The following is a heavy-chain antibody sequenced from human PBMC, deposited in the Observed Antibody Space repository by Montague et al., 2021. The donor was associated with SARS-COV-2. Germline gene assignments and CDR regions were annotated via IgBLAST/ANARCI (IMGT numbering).Heavy chain of an antibody. CDR1: GGSISSYY. CDR3: ARAPVAHITIFGVVTSFDY. D-gene: IGHD3-3*01. J-gene: IGHJ4*02. CDR2: IYYSGST. Sequence: SETLSLTCTVSGGSISSYYWSWIRQPPGKELEWIGYIYYSGSTNXXPSLKSRVTISVDTSKNQFSLKLSSVTAADTAVYYCARAPVAHITIFGVVTSFDYWGQGTLVTVSS. V-gene: IGHV4-59*01.